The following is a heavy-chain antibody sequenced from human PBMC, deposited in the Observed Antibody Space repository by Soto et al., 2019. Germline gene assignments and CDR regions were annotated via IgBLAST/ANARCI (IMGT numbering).Heavy chain of an antibody. CDR3: ARDGGRSGSYYNTYYYGMDV. Sequence: GGSLRLSCAASGFTFSSYAMHWVRQAPGKGLEWVAVISHDGSNKYYADSVKGRFTISRDNAKNSLYLQMNSLRNEDTAVYYCARDGGRSGSYYNTYYYGMDVWGQGTTVTVSS. J-gene: IGHJ6*02. CDR1: GFTFSSYA. CDR2: ISHDGSNK. V-gene: IGHV3-30-3*01. D-gene: IGHD3-10*01.